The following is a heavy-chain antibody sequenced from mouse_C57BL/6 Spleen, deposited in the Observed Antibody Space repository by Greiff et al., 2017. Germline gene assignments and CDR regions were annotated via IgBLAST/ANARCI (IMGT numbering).Heavy chain of an antibody. Sequence: VQLQQSGTELVKPGASVKLSCKASGYTFTSYWMHWVKQRPGQGLEWIGNINPSNGGTNYNEKFKSKATLTVDKSSSTAYMQLSSLTSEDSAVYYCVYYDYDETAWFAYWGQGTLVTVSA. CDR3: VYYDYDETAWFAY. D-gene: IGHD2-4*01. CDR2: INPSNGGT. CDR1: GYTFTSYW. V-gene: IGHV1-53*01. J-gene: IGHJ3*01.